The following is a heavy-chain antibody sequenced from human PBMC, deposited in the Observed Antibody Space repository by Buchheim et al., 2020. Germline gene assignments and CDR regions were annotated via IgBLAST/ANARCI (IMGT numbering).Heavy chain of an antibody. Sequence: EVQLLESGGGLVQPGGSLRLSCAASGFTFSSYAMSWVRQAPGKGLEWVSSIGGSGGSILHSDSVKGRFSISRDNPKNTLFLQMNSLRADDTAVYYCARNYWYSSGLYYFDSWGQGTL. V-gene: IGHV3-23*01. J-gene: IGHJ4*02. D-gene: IGHD6-19*01. CDR2: IGGSGGSI. CDR3: ARNYWYSSGLYYFDS. CDR1: GFTFSSYA.